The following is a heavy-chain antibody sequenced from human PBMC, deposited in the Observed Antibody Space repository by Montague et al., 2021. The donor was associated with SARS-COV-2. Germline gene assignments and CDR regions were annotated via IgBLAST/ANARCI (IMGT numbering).Heavy chain of an antibody. J-gene: IGHJ5*02. V-gene: IGHV4-30-2*01. Sequence: TLSLTCSVSGGSISNGSYSWSWIRQPPGKGLEWIGYIFPGGSTYYNASLQSRVTISIYNSKNQLSLRLTSITAADTAVYFCARGGADFGDYGWLDPWGQGILVTVS. CDR3: ARGGADFGDYGWLDP. CDR2: IFPGGST. D-gene: IGHD4-17*01. CDR1: GGSISNGSYS.